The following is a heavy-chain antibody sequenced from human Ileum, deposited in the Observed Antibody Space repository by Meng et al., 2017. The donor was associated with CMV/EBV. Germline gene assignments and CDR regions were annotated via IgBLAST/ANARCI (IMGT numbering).Heavy chain of an antibody. J-gene: IGHJ6*01. Sequence: GESLKISCAASGFTFSSYGMHWVRQAPGKGLEWVAVIWYDGSNKYYADSVKGRFTISRDNSKNTLYLQMNSLRAEDTAVYYCAKTGGGYPYYYYGMDVWGQGTTVTGAS. CDR3: AKTGGGYPYYYYGMDV. V-gene: IGHV3-33*06. CDR2: IWYDGSNK. CDR1: GFTFSSYG. D-gene: IGHD3-22*01.